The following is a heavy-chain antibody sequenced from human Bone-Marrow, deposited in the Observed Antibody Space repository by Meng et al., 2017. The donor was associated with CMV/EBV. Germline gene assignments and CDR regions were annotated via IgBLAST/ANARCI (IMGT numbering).Heavy chain of an antibody. J-gene: IGHJ4*02. CDR1: GGSISSSSYY. D-gene: IGHD3-22*01. CDR3: ARDVNYYDSSGPSVDFDY. Sequence: SETLSLTCTVSGGSISSSSYYWGWIRQPPGKGLEWIGSIYYSGSTNCNPSLKSRVTMSVDTSKKQFSLNLSSVTAADTAVYYCARDVNYYDSSGPSVDFDYWGQGTLVTVSS. CDR2: IYYSGST. V-gene: IGHV4-39*07.